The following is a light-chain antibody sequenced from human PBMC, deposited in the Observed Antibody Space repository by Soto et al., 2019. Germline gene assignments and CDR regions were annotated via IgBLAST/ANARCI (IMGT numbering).Light chain of an antibody. Sequence: EIVLTQSPGTLSLSPGERATLSCRASQSVSSSYLAWYQQKPGQAPRLLIYGASNRATGIPDRFSGSGSGADFTLTISRLEPEDFAVYYCQQCGSSSWTFGQGTKVELK. CDR2: GAS. V-gene: IGKV3-20*01. CDR1: QSVSSSY. J-gene: IGKJ1*01. CDR3: QQCGSSSWT.